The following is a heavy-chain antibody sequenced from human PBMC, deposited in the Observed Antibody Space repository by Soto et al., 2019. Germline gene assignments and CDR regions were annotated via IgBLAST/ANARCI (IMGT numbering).Heavy chain of an antibody. V-gene: IGHV4-59*08. J-gene: IGHJ3*02. CDR1: GGSISSYY. CDR2: TYYSGST. D-gene: IGHD1-1*01. Sequence: ASETLSLTCTVSGGSISSYYWSWIRQPPGKGLEWIGYTYYSGSTNYNPSLKSRVTISVDTSKNQFSLKLSSVTAADTAVYYCARPTGLRGPFDIWGQGTMVTVSS. CDR3: ARPTGLRGPFDI.